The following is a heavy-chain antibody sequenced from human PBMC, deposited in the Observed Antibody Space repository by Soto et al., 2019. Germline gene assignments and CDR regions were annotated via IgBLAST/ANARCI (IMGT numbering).Heavy chain of an antibody. D-gene: IGHD2-2*01. CDR1: GGTFSSYA. J-gene: IGHJ5*02. V-gene: IGHV1-69*13. CDR3: ARGNIVVVPAATLNYNWFDP. CDR2: IIPIFGTA. Sequence: ASVKVSCKASGGTFSSYAISWVRQAPGQGLEWMGGIIPIFGTANYAQKFQGRVTITADESTSTAYMELSSLRSEDTAVYYCARGNIVVVPAATLNYNWFDPWGQGTLVTVSS.